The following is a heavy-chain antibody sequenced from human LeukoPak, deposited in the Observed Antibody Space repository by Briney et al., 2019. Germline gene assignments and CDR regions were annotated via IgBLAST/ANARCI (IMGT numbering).Heavy chain of an antibody. CDR1: GFTFSSNA. J-gene: IGHJ4*02. Sequence: PGGSLRLTCAASGFTFSSNAKSWVRQAPGKGLEWVSASSGSDGSTYYADSVKGRFTISRDNSKNTLYLQMNSLRAEDTAVYYCAKDGSYYDSSGYYYIQKPFDYWGQGTLVTVSS. CDR2: SSGSDGST. CDR3: AKDGSYYDSSGYYYIQKPFDY. V-gene: IGHV3-23*01. D-gene: IGHD3-22*01.